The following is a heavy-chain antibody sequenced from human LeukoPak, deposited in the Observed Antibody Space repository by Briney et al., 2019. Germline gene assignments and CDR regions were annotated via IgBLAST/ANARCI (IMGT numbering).Heavy chain of an antibody. V-gene: IGHV3-21*01. D-gene: IGHD6-19*01. Sequence: PGGSLRLSCAASGFTFSIYSMNWVRQAPGKGLEWVSGISSSSSYIFYADSVKGRFTISRDNAKNSLYLQMNSLRAEDTAVYYCVRDKGTVAGTAIFDYWGQGTLGTVSS. J-gene: IGHJ4*02. CDR1: GFTFSIYS. CDR2: ISSSSSYI. CDR3: VRDKGTVAGTAIFDY.